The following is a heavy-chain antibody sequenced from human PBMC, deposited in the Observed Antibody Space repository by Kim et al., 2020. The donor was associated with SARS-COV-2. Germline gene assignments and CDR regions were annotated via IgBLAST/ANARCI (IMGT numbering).Heavy chain of an antibody. D-gene: IGHD2-15*01. CDR2: IWYDGSNK. CDR1: GFTFSSYG. Sequence: GGSLRLSCAASGFTFSSYGMHWVRQAPGKGLEWVAVIWYDGSNKYYADSVKGRFTISRDNSKNTLYLQMNSLRAEDTAVYYCAKDHGYCSGGSCSPAEYFQHWGQGTLVTVSS. J-gene: IGHJ1*01. CDR3: AKDHGYCSGGSCSPAEYFQH. V-gene: IGHV3-33*06.